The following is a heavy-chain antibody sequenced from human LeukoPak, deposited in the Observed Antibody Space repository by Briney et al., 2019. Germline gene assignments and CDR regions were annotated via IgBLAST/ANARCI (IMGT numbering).Heavy chain of an antibody. CDR3: ARDHRDGYNYFDY. Sequence: SVKVSSKASGGTFSSYAISWVRQAPGQGLEWMGGIIPIFGTANYAQKFQGRVTITADESTSTAYMELSSLRSEDTAVYYCARDHRDGYNYFDYWGQGTLVTVSS. J-gene: IGHJ4*02. CDR1: GGTFSSYA. CDR2: IIPIFGTA. V-gene: IGHV1-69*13. D-gene: IGHD5-24*01.